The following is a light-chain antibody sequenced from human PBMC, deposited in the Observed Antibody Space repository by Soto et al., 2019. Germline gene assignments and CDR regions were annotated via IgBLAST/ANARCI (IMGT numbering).Light chain of an antibody. CDR1: QSVSSNY. CDR2: GTS. Sequence: EIVLTQSPGTLSLSPGERATLSCRASQSVSSNYLAWYQQKPGQAPRLLIYGTSKMATGIPDRFSGSGSGTDFTLTISRLEPEDFAVYYCQQYGSSPLTFGGGTKVEIK. CDR3: QQYGSSPLT. J-gene: IGKJ4*01. V-gene: IGKV3-20*01.